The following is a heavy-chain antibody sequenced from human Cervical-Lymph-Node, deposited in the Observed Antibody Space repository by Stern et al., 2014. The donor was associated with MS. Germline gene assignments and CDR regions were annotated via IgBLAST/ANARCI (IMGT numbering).Heavy chain of an antibody. J-gene: IGHJ6*02. V-gene: IGHV1-69*01. CDR1: GGTSTKYA. D-gene: IGHD4-17*01. CDR2: IMPIFRAT. CDR3: STYGDDFGMDI. Sequence: VQLVGSGAEVKKPGSSVTVSCKASGGTSTKYAISWARQAPGQGLEWMGGIMPIFRATYYAQRFQGRVTITADESTSTAYMELSSLTSEDTAIYYCSTYGDDFGMDIWGQGTTVTVSS.